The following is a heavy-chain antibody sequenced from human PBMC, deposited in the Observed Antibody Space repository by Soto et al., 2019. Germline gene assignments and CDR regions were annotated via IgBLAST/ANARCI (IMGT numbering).Heavy chain of an antibody. J-gene: IGHJ6*02. CDR3: ATDLRKYLGSSWYVGSYYGMDV. CDR2: FDPEDGET. CDR1: GYTLTELS. Sequence: GASVKVSCKVSGYTLTELSMHWVRQAPGKGLEWMGGFDPEDGETIYAQKFQGRVTMTEDTSTDTAYMELSSLRSEDTAVYYCATDLRKYLGSSWYVGSYYGMDVWGQGTTVTVS. D-gene: IGHD6-13*01. V-gene: IGHV1-24*01.